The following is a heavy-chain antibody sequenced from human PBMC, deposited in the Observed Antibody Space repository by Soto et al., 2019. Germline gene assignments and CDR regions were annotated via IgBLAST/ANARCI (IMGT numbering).Heavy chain of an antibody. CDR3: AAEYSSSLAYYYYGMDV. V-gene: IGHV3-21*01. D-gene: IGHD6-6*01. J-gene: IGHJ6*02. CDR2: ISSSSSYI. Sequence: EVLLVESGGGLVKPGGSLRLSCAASGFTFSSYSMNWVRQAPGKGLEWVSSISSSSSYIYYADSVKGRFTISRDNAKNSLYLQMNSLRAEDTAVYYCAAEYSSSLAYYYYGMDVWGQGTTVTVSS. CDR1: GFTFSSYS.